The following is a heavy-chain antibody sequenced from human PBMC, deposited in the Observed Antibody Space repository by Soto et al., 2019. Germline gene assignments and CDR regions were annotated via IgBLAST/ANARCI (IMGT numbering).Heavy chain of an antibody. J-gene: IGHJ3*01. V-gene: IGHV1-69*06. Sequence: ASVKVSCKASGGTFSNYAITWVRQAPGQGLEWLGRITPICGTRGYAQKFQGRVTITADTSTTTAYMELSSLTSDDTAVYYCARGLCTGGTCYGLTFDLWGQGTVVTVSS. D-gene: IGHD2-15*01. CDR3: ARGLCTGGTCYGLTFDL. CDR1: GGTFSNYA. CDR2: ITPICGTR.